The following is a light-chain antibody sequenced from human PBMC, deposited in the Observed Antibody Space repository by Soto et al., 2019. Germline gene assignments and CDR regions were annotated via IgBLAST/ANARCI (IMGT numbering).Light chain of an antibody. CDR3: SSYAGSYTLV. Sequence: QSALTQPASVSASPGQSISISCTGTSNDIGAFDYVSWYQQHPGKAPKLIIFEVFNRPSGVSTRFSGSKSGSTASLTISGLQAEDEADYFCSSYAGSYTLVFGGGTKLTVL. CDR1: SNDIGAFDY. CDR2: EVF. J-gene: IGLJ3*02. V-gene: IGLV2-14*01.